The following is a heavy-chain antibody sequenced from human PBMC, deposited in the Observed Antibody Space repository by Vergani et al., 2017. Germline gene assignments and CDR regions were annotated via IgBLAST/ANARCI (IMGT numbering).Heavy chain of an antibody. Sequence: EVQLVESGGGVVRPGGSLRLSCAASGFTFDVYGMSWVRQAPGKGLEWVSGINWNGGGTGYADAVKGRFTISRDKAKNSLYLQMNSLRAEDAALYYCGMYCSSPTCGTHPRVQNYGMDVWGQGTTVTVS. CDR2: INWNGGGT. J-gene: IGHJ6*02. V-gene: IGHV3-20*04. CDR3: GMYCSSPTCGTHPRVQNYGMDV. CDR1: GFTFDVYG. D-gene: IGHD2-2*01.